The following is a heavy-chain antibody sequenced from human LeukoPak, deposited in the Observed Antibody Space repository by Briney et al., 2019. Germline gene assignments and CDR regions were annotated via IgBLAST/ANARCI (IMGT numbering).Heavy chain of an antibody. CDR3: ASATVVAASAEYFQH. CDR2: IIPIFGTA. J-gene: IGHJ1*01. Sequence: ASVKVSCKASGGTFSSYAISWVRQAPGQGLERMGGIIPIFGTANYAQKFQGRVTITTDESTSTAYMELSSLRSEDTAVYYCASATVVAASAEYFQHWGQGTLVTVSS. D-gene: IGHD2-15*01. CDR1: GGTFSSYA. V-gene: IGHV1-69*05.